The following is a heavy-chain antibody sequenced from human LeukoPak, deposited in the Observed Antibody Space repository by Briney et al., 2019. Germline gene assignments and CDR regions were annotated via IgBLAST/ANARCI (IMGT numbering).Heavy chain of an antibody. V-gene: IGHV3-21*04. J-gene: IGHJ4*02. D-gene: IGHD4-23*01. CDR2: ISSSSSYI. CDR1: GFTFSSYS. Sequence: PGRSLRLSCAASGFTFSSYSMNWVRQAPGKGLEWVSSISSSSSYIYYADSVKGRFTISRDNSKNSLYLQMNSLRTEDTALYYCAKDLIEINYGGNSHSSYWGQGTLVTVSS. CDR3: AKDLIEINYGGNSHSSY.